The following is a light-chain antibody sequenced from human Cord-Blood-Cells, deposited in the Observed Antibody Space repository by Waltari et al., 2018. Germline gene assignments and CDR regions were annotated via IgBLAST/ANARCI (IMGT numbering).Light chain of an antibody. V-gene: IGLV2-14*01. J-gene: IGLJ2*01. CDR2: DVS. CDR1: SSLVGGYNY. CDR3: SSYTSSSTLV. Sequence: QSALTQPAPVSASPGQSITISRTGTSSLVGGYNYVSWYQQHPGKAPKLMIYDVSKRPSGVSNRFSGSKSGNTASLTISGLQAEDEADYYCSSYTSSSTLVFGGGTKLTVL.